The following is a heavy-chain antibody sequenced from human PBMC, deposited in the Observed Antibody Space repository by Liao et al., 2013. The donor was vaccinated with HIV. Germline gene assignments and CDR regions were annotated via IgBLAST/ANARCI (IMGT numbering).Heavy chain of an antibody. D-gene: IGHD5-24*01. Sequence: QVQLQQWGAGLLKPSETLSLTCAVYGGSFSGYYWSWIRQPPGKGLEWIGEINHSGRTNYNPSLKSRVTISVDTSKNQFSLKLSSVTAADTAVYYCARAGXWPRTFHYMDVWGKGTTVTVSS. V-gene: IGHV4-34*01. CDR3: ARAGXWPRTFHYMDV. CDR1: GGSFSGYY. CDR2: INHSGRT. J-gene: IGHJ6*03.